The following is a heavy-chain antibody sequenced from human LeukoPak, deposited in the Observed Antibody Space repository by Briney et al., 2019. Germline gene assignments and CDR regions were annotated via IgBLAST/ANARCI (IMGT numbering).Heavy chain of an antibody. D-gene: IGHD7-27*01. CDR1: GGSISSGGYY. J-gene: IGHJ4*02. CDR2: IYYSGST. Sequence: SETLSLTCTVSGGSISSGGYYWSWIRQPPGKGLEWIGYIYYSGSTNYNPSLKSRVTISVDTSKNQFSLKLSSVTAADTAVYYCASSHWGPYFHYWGQGTLVTVSS. CDR3: ASSHWGPYFHY. V-gene: IGHV4-61*08.